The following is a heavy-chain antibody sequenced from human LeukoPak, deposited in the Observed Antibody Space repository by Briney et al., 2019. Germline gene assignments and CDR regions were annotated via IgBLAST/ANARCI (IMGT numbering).Heavy chain of an antibody. D-gene: IGHD3-10*01. CDR3: ARGGIGFGELYFEY. J-gene: IGHJ4*02. V-gene: IGHV1-46*01. CDR1: GYTFTSYG. CDR2: INPSGGST. Sequence: ASVKVSCKASGYTFTSYGISWVRQAPGQGLEWMGIINPSGGSTSYAQKFQGRVTMTRDMSTSTVYMELSSLRSEDTAVYYCARGGIGFGELYFEYWGQGTLVTVSS.